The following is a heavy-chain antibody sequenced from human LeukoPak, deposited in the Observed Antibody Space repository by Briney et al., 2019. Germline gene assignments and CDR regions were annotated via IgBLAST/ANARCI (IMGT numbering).Heavy chain of an antibody. CDR2: IKQDGSEK. CDR3: ARLYDFWSGYYRDY. V-gene: IGHV3-7*01. Sequence: PGGSLRLSCAVSGFTFSSYWMSWVRQAPGKGLEWVANIKQDGSEKYYVDSVKGRFTISRDNAKNSLYLQMNSLRAEDTAVYYCARLYDFWSGYYRDYWGQGTLVTVSS. J-gene: IGHJ4*02. CDR1: GFTFSSYW. D-gene: IGHD3-3*01.